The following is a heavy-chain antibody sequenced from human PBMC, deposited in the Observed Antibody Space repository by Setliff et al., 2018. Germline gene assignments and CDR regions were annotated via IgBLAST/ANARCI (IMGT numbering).Heavy chain of an antibody. Sequence: GGSLRLSCATSGFMFNTYWVNWVRQAPGKGLVWVSRINGDGSIANYADSVKGRITISRDNAKNTLYLQINSLRADDTALYYCARGSGSFDNWGRGTRVTVSS. CDR3: ARGSGSFDN. D-gene: IGHD1-26*01. V-gene: IGHV3-74*01. CDR2: INGDGSIA. CDR1: GFMFNTYW. J-gene: IGHJ4*02.